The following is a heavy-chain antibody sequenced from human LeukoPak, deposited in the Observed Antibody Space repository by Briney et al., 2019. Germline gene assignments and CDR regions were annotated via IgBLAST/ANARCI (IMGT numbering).Heavy chain of an antibody. D-gene: IGHD2-15*01. Sequence: GRSLRLSCAASGFTFRAYAMSWVRQAPGKGLEWVSLISASGDTTYYADSVKGRFTISRDNSRNTLYLQTSSLRAEDTAVYYCALGYCSGGDCYAKPYYFDHWGQGTLVTVSS. CDR2: ISASGDTT. CDR1: GFTFRAYA. V-gene: IGHV3-23*01. J-gene: IGHJ4*02. CDR3: ALGYCSGGDCYAKPYYFDH.